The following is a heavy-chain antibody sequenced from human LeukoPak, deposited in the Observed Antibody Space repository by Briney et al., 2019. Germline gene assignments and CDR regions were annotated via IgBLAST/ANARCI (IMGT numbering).Heavy chain of an antibody. V-gene: IGHV3-30*02. CDR3: ANLGKYCSGFSCYK. J-gene: IGHJ4*02. Sequence: GGSLRLSCAASGFTFSTYGMHWVRQAPGKGLEWVSFMQYDGSNRYYADSVKGRFTISRDNSKNTLYLQMNSLRAEDTAVYYCANLGKYCSGFSCYKWGQGTLVTVSS. CDR2: MQYDGSNR. D-gene: IGHD2-2*02. CDR1: GFTFSTYG.